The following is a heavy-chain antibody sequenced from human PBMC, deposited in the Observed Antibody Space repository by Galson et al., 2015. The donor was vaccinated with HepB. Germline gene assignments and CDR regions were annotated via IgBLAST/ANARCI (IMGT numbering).Heavy chain of an antibody. CDR2: ISVPGSGS. CDR1: GFNFSRTS. CDR3: AKGTTSIDY. Sequence: LRLSCAGAGFNFSRTSMTCVGQAPGEGVECVSAISVPGSGSDYVDSMRRRFTIPRAHSKNMLYLQMNDLRAEDTAVYYCAKGTTSIDYWGQGTLVTVSS. D-gene: IGHD1-1*01. V-gene: IGHV3-23*01. J-gene: IGHJ4*02.